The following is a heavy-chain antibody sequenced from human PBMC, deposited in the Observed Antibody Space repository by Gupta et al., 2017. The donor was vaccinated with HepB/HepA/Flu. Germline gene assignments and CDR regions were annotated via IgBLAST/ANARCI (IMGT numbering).Heavy chain of an antibody. CDR1: GLPFRDYA. J-gene: IGHJ4*02. D-gene: IGHD2-15*01. Sequence: EVQLLESGGGLVQPGRSLRLSCAAPGLPFRDYAMNWIRQATGKGLEWVSSIGGSDGKTYYAVSAKDRFTISRDNSKNTLYLQMNSLRAEDTALYYCTKKRTGYYPLDYWGQGTLVTVSS. CDR2: IGGSDGKT. V-gene: IGHV3-23*01. CDR3: TKKRTGYYPLDY.